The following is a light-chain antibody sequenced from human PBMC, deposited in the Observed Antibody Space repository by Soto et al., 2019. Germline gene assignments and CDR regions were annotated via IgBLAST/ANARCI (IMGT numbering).Light chain of an antibody. CDR2: AAS. V-gene: IGKV1-9*01. J-gene: IGKJ2*01. Sequence: IQLTQSPSSLSASAGDRVTITCRASQAIAGFLAWFQQKPGKAPKLLIYAASTLQGGVPSRFSGSGFGTNFTLTISSLQPEDFATYYCQQLNSCPRTFGQGTKLEIK. CDR1: QAIAGF. CDR3: QQLNSCPRT.